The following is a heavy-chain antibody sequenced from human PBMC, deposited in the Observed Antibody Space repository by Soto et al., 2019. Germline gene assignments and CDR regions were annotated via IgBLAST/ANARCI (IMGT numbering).Heavy chain of an antibody. V-gene: IGHV3-30*18. CDR2: ISNAGKRT. CDR3: AKEEFHDILTGSRGDAFDI. Sequence: QVQLVESGGGVVQPGRSLRLSCVASGFAFRGYGMHWVRQAPGKGLEWLAAISNAGKRTYYADSVKGRFSISRDNSKNTLYLQMNSLRTEYTAWYSCAKEEFHDILTGSRGDAFDIWGQGTMVTVSS. J-gene: IGHJ3*02. CDR1: GFAFRGYG. D-gene: IGHD3-9*01.